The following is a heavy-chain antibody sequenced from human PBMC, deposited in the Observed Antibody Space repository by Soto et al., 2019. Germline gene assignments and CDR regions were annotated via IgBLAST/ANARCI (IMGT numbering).Heavy chain of an antibody. CDR2: ISNDGHYT. V-gene: IGHV3-23*01. Sequence: EVQLLESGGGLVQPGGSLRLSCAASRIIFSDFAMSWVRQAPGKGLEWVSTISNDGHYTYYADSVKGRFTISRDNSKNTLYLQMNSLRVEDTAIYYCARRPDAFDIWGRGTMVAVSS. CDR3: ARRPDAFDI. CDR1: RIIFSDFA. J-gene: IGHJ3*02.